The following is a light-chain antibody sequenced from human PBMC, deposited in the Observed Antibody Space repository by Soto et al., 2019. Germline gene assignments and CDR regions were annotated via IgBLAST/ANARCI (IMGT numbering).Light chain of an antibody. CDR3: QKYDNAPWT. CDR2: AAS. J-gene: IGKJ1*01. CDR1: QGISNY. V-gene: IGKV1-27*01. Sequence: DIQMTQSPSSLSASVRDRVTITCRASQGISNYLAWYQQKPGKVPKLLIYAASTLQTGVPSRFSGSGSGTDFTLTIRSLQPEDVATYYFQKYDNAPWTFGQGTKVAIK.